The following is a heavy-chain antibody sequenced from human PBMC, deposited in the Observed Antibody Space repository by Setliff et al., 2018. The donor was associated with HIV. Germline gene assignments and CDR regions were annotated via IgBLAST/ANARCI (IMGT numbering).Heavy chain of an antibody. CDR1: GGSFSGYY. D-gene: IGHD6-13*01. CDR3: ARHRDPPGTSWIFYYYYAMDV. Sequence: PSETLSLTCAVYGGSFSGYYWSWIRQPPKKGLEWPGSIYSSGSPSYNPSLSSRLTISVDTSKNHVSLRLSSVTAADTGVYYCARHRDPPGTSWIFYYYYAMDVWGQGTTVTVSS. J-gene: IGHJ6*02. CDR2: IYSSGSP. V-gene: IGHV4-34*01.